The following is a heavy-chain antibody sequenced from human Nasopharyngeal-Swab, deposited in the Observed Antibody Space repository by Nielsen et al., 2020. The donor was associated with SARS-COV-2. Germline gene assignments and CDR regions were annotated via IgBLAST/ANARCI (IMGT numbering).Heavy chain of an antibody. D-gene: IGHD6-19*01. CDR3: ARLPSAWGRRDFDY. CDR1: GFTFSTYS. J-gene: IGHJ4*02. Sequence: GESLKISCAASGFTFSTYSMIWVRQAPAKGLGWVSWISSSVSYISYADSVKGRFTISRDNAKNALYLQMSSLRAEDTAVYYRARLPSAWGRRDFDYWGQGTLVTVSS. V-gene: IGHV3-21*06. CDR2: ISSSVSYI.